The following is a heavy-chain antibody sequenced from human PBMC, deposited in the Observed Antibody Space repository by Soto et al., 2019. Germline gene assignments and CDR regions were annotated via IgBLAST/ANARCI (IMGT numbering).Heavy chain of an antibody. D-gene: IGHD3-16*01. CDR1: GGSISSGGYS. CDR2: IYHSGNT. V-gene: IGHV4-30-2*01. CDR3: ARDFHEGDYFDY. J-gene: IGHJ4*02. Sequence: QLQLQESGSGLVKPSQTLSLTCAVSGGSISSGGYSWSWIRQPPGKGLEWIGYIYHSGNTYYNPSLKSRVTIAVDRSKNQFSLKLSSVTAADTAVYYCARDFHEGDYFDYWGQGTLVTVSS.